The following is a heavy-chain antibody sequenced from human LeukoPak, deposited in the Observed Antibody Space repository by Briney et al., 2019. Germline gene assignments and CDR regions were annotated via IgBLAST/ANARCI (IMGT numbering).Heavy chain of an antibody. CDR1: GGSVSSAGYY. CDR3: ARDLVGVVAGSPYWYFDL. CDR2: IYSTGST. Sequence: SETLSLTRTVSGGSVSSAGYYWSWIRQPAGRGLEWIGRIYSTGSTNYNPSLKSRAVISIDKSKNQFSLNLSSVTAADTAVYYCARDLVGVVAGSPYWYFDLWGRGTLVSVSS. D-gene: IGHD6-19*01. V-gene: IGHV4-61*10. J-gene: IGHJ2*01.